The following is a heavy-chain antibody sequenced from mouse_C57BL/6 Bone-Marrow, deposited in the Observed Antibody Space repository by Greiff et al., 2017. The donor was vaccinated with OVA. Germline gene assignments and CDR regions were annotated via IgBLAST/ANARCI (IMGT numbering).Heavy chain of an antibody. CDR2: IHPSDSDT. V-gene: IGHV1-74*01. J-gene: IGHJ3*01. CDR1: GYTFTSYW. CDR3: AIYGKIGYYGSSHPWFAY. D-gene: IGHD1-1*01. Sequence: QVQLQQPGAELVKPGASVKVSCKASGYTFTSYWMHWVKQRPGQGLEWIGRIHPSDSDTNYNQKFKGKATLTVDKSSSTAYMQLSSLTSEDSAVYYCAIYGKIGYYGSSHPWFAYWGQGTLVTVSA.